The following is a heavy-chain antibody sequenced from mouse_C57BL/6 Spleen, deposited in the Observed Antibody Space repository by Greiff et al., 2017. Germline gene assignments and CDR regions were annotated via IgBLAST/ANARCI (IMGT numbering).Heavy chain of an antibody. CDR2: INPSNGGT. J-gene: IGHJ4*01. CDR3: ARSGGSSSYAMDY. CDR1: GYTFTSYW. V-gene: IGHV1-53*01. Sequence: QVQLQQPGTELVKPGASVKLSCKASGYTFTSYWMHWVKQRPGQGLEWIGNINPSNGGTNYNEKFQSKATLTVDKSSSTAYMQLSSLTAEDSAVYYCARSGGSSSYAMDYWGQGTSVTVSS. D-gene: IGHD1-1*01.